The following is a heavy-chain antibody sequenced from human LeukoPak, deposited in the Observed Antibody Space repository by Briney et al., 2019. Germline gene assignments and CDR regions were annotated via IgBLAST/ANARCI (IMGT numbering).Heavy chain of an antibody. CDR3: TKGYYVPFYC. Sequence: PSETLSLTCNVSGASINSYRWNWIRQPPGKGLEWIGYISYDGKTNYNPTLKSRLTLSVDTSKNQVSLNLNSVTAADTARYYCTKGYYVPFYCWGQGILVTVTS. D-gene: IGHD3-10*02. V-gene: IGHV4-59*01. CDR2: ISYDGKT. CDR1: GASINSYR. J-gene: IGHJ4*02.